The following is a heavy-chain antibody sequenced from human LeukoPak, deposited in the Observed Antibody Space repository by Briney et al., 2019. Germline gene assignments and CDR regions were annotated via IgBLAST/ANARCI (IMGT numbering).Heavy chain of an antibody. J-gene: IGHJ4*02. CDR1: GGSISSGGYS. D-gene: IGHD5-18*01. V-gene: IGHV4-30-2*05. Sequence: SETLSLTCAVSGGSISSGGYSWSWIRQPPGKGLEWIGYIYYSGSTYYNPSLKSRVTISVDTSKNQFSLKLSSVTAADTAVYYCAREDTAMVSLDYWGQGTLVTVSS. CDR2: IYYSGST. CDR3: AREDTAMVSLDY.